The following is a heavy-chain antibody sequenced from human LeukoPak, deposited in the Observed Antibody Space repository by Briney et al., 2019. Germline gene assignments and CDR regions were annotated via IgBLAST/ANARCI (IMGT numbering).Heavy chain of an antibody. CDR2: IFSSAII. Sequence: SETLSLTCTVSGGSITSGRYYWSWIRQPAGKGLEWIGRIFSSAIIDSNPSLKSRVTMSIDTSKNQFSLQVSSVTAPDTAVYYCARGPGSSSFESFDSWGQGTLVTVSS. V-gene: IGHV4-61*02. CDR3: ARGPGSSSFESFDS. D-gene: IGHD6-6*01. J-gene: IGHJ4*02. CDR1: GGSITSGRYY.